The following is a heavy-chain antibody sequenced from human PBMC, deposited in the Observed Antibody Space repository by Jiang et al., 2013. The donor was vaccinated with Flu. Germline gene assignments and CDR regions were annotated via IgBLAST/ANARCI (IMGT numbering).Heavy chain of an antibody. CDR2: IYYSGST. D-gene: IGHD3-22*01. V-gene: IGHV4-30-4*01. J-gene: IGHJ3*02. CDR1: GGSISSGDYY. Sequence: GPGLVKPSQTLSLTCTVSGGSISSGDYYWSWIRQPPGKGLEWIGYIYYSGSTYYNPSLKSRVTISIDTSKNQFSLKLSSVTAADTAVYYCARGEYYYDSFNAFDIWGQGTMVTVSS. CDR3: ARGEYYYDSFNAFDI.